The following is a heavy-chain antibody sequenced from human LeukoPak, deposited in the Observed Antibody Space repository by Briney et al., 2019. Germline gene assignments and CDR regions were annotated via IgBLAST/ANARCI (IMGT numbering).Heavy chain of an antibody. CDR3: ARVGYFDNTGLDY. Sequence: PGWSLRLSCASSVFTVSSDYIRWVRQAPAKGLEWVSVIYRGGNTDYADSGKGRFTISRDNSTNTMYLQMNSLRVDDTAVYYCARVGYFDNTGLDYWGQGTLVTVSS. CDR1: VFTVSSDY. J-gene: IGHJ4*02. CDR2: IYRGGNT. D-gene: IGHD3-22*01. V-gene: IGHV3-66*01.